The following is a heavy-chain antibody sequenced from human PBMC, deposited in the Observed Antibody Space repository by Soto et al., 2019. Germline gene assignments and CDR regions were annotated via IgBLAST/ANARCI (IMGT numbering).Heavy chain of an antibody. CDR2: IYSDNNT. Sequence: EVQLVETGGDLIQPGGSLRLSCAASRFTVSSDSMTWVRQAPGKGLEWISIIYSDNNTDYADSVKGRFSISRDTSNNILYLQMNSLRAEDTAEYYCARHYSAMGVWGQGTTVTVSS. J-gene: IGHJ6*02. V-gene: IGHV3-53*02. CDR3: ARHYSAMGV. CDR1: RFTVSSDS.